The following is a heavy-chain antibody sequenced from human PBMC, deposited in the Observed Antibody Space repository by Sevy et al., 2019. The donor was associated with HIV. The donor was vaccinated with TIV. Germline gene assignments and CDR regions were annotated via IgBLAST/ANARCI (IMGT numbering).Heavy chain of an antibody. CDR1: GYTFTSYY. V-gene: IGHV1-46*01. J-gene: IGHJ6*02. Sequence: ASVKVSCKASGYTFTSYYMHWVRQAPGQGLVWMGIINPSGGSTSYAQKFQGRVTMTRDTSTSTVYMELSSLRSEDTAVYYCARDIKMSGYYPYYYYGMDVWGQGTTVTVSS. D-gene: IGHD3-3*01. CDR3: ARDIKMSGYYPYYYYGMDV. CDR2: INPSGGST.